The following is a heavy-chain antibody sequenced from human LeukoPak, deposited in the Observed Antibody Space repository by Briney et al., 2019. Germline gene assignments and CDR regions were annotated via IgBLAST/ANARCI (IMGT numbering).Heavy chain of an antibody. CDR3: AKDPVNDFNYFDF. Sequence: GGSLRLSCAASGFTFSTYAMSWVRQAPGKGLDWVSAITYDSDSTYYADSVKGRFTISRDNSKDTLYLQINSLRVEDTAVYYCAKDPVNDFNYFDFWGQGTLVTVSS. V-gene: IGHV3-23*01. CDR1: GFTFSTYA. CDR2: ITYDSDST. D-gene: IGHD3/OR15-3a*01. J-gene: IGHJ4*02.